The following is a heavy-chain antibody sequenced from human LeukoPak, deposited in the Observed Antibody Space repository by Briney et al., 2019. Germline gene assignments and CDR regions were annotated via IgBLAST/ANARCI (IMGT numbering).Heavy chain of an antibody. CDR2: ISYDGSNK. Sequence: GGSLRLSCAASGFTFSSYGMHWVRQAPGKGLEWVAVISYDGSNKYYADSVKGRLTISRDNSKNTLYLQMNSLRAEDTAVYYCAKETTMVLDYWGQGTLVTVSS. CDR1: GFTFSSYG. V-gene: IGHV3-30*18. CDR3: AKETTMVLDY. J-gene: IGHJ4*02. D-gene: IGHD3-10*01.